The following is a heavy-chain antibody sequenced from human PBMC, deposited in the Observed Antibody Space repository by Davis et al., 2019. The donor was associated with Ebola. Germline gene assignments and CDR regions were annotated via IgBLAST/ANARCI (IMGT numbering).Heavy chain of an antibody. CDR2: ITGSGATT. V-gene: IGHV3-23*01. J-gene: IGHJ4*02. CDR1: GFTFNTHG. CDR3: ARDVPFRGPFDS. Sequence: GESLKISCAASGFTFNTHGMSWVRQAPGKGLEWVSAITGSGATTVYADSVKDRFTISRDNSKKTLYLQMNSLRAEDTAVYYCARDVPFRGPFDSWGQGTPVTVSS.